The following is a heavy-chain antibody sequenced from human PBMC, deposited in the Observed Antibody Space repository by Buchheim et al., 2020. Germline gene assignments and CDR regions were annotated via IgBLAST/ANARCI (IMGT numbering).Heavy chain of an antibody. V-gene: IGHV3-23*01. CDR2: ISGSGSGT. J-gene: IGHJ4*02. CDR3: AKRQWLDSSGYLGSSDY. CDR1: GFTFSNYA. D-gene: IGHD3-22*01. Sequence: EVQLLESGGGLVQPGGSLRLSCAASGFTFSNYAMSWVRRAPGKGLEWVSAISGSGSGTYYADSVQGRFTIFRDNSKNTVYLQMNSLRAEDTALYYCAKRQWLDSSGYLGSSDYWGRGTL.